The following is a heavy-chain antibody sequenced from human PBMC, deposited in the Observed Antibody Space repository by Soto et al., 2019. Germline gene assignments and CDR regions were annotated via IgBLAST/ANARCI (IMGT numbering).Heavy chain of an antibody. CDR3: ARCIQGDYYYGMAV. CDR1: GYTFYRHS. Sequence: QAQLVQSGAEVKKPGASVKVSCKASGYTFYRHSISWVRQAPGQGLEWMGRINGDYGNTQYAQKFRGRVTMTTDTSTTTGYMELTNLRSDDTAVYYCARCIQGDYYYGMAVWGQGTTVTVSS. V-gene: IGHV1-18*01. J-gene: IGHJ6*02. CDR2: INGDYGNT. D-gene: IGHD5-18*01.